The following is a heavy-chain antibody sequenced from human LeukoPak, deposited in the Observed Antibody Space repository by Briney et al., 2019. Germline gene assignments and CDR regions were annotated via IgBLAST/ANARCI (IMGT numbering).Heavy chain of an antibody. V-gene: IGHV4-38-2*02. Sequence: SETLSPTCTVSGYSISSGYYWGWIRQPPGKGLEWIGSIYHSGSTYYNPSLKSRVTISVDTSKNQFSLKLSSVTAADTAVYYCARDVRGCDAFDIWGQGTMVTVSS. J-gene: IGHJ3*02. CDR2: IYHSGST. D-gene: IGHD3-10*01. CDR3: ARDVRGCDAFDI. CDR1: GYSISSGYY.